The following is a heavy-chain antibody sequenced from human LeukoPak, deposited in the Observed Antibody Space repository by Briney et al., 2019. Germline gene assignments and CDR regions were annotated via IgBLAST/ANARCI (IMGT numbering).Heavy chain of an antibody. Sequence: GGSLRLSCAASGFTFSSYWMSWVRQATGKGLEWVSAIGTAGDTYYPGSVKGRFTISRENAKNSLYLQMNSLRAGDTAVYYCARLSDTALDYWGQGTLVTVSS. J-gene: IGHJ4*02. CDR3: ARLSDTALDY. CDR1: GFTFSSYW. CDR2: IGTAGDT. D-gene: IGHD3-16*02. V-gene: IGHV3-13*01.